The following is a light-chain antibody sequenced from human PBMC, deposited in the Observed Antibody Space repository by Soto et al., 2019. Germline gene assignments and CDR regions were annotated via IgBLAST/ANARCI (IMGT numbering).Light chain of an antibody. J-gene: IGKJ2*01. CDR2: AAS. CDR3: LQHYNFPYT. CDR1: QGIGND. Sequence: AIQMTQSPSSLSASVGDRVTITCRASQGIGNDLGWYQQRPGKAPKLLICAASTLQGGVPSRFSGSGSGTDFTLTISSLQPEDSATYYCLQHYNFPYTFGQGTKLEIK. V-gene: IGKV1-6*01.